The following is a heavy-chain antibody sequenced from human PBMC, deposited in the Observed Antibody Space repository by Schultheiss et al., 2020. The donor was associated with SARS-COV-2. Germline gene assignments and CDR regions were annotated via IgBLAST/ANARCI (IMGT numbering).Heavy chain of an antibody. V-gene: IGHV4-34*01. D-gene: IGHD2-15*01. CDR2: IYYRGST. J-gene: IGHJ4*02. CDR3: ARREYTGDIFDY. CDR1: GGSFSGYF. Sequence: SETLSLTCAVYGGSFSGYFGSWIRQPPGKGLEWIGNIYYRGSTNYNPSLKSRVTFSVDTSKNQFSLKLSSVTAADTAVYYCARREYTGDIFDYWGQGTLVTVSS.